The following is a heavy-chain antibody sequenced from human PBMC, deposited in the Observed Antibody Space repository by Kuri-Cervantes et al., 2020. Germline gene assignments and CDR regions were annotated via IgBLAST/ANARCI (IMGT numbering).Heavy chain of an antibody. Sequence: SETLSLTCTVSGGSISSGGYYWSWIRQHPGKGLEWIGYIYYSGSTYYNPSLKSLVTISVDTSKNQFSLKLSSVTAADTAVYYCARGIRYAFDIWGQGTMVTVSS. D-gene: IGHD3-3*01. CDR1: GGSISSGGYY. CDR2: IYYSGST. V-gene: IGHV4-31*01. J-gene: IGHJ3*02. CDR3: ARGIRYAFDI.